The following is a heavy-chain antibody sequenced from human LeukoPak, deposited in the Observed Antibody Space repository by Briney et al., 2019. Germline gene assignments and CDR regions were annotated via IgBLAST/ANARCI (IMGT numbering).Heavy chain of an antibody. CDR1: GFTFSSYT. V-gene: IGHV3-21*04. D-gene: IGHD5-18*01. CDR2: ISSSSNYI. CDR3: AKCQNRRSGYSYGHGAFDI. J-gene: IGHJ3*02. Sequence: GGSLRLSCAASGFTFSSYTMNWVRQAPGKGLEWISSISSSSNYIYYADSVKGRFTISRDNAKNSLYLQMNSLRAEDTAVYYCAKCQNRRSGYSYGHGAFDIWGQGTMVTVSS.